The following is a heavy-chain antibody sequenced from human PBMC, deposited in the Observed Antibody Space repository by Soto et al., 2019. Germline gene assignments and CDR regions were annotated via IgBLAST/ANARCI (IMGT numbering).Heavy chain of an antibody. Sequence: QVQLQESGPGLVKPSETLSLTCTVSGGSISSYYWSWIRQPPGKGLEWIGYIYYSGSTNYNPSLKSRVTISVDTSKNQFSLKRSSVTAADTAVYYCARGFRYRKYWYFDLWGRGTLVTVSS. CDR3: ARGFRYRKYWYFDL. J-gene: IGHJ2*01. CDR1: GGSISSYY. D-gene: IGHD1-26*01. CDR2: IYYSGST. V-gene: IGHV4-59*01.